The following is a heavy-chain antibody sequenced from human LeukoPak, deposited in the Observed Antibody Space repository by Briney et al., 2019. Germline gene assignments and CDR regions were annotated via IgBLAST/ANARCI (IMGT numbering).Heavy chain of an antibody. Sequence: GRSLRLSCAASGFTFSSYAMHWVRQAPGKGLEWVAVISYDGSNKYYADSVKGRFTISRDNSKNTLYLQMNSLRAEDTAVYYCAIDRVVATTPYYYYYYGMDVWGKGTTVTVSS. CDR3: AIDRVVATTPYYYYYYGMDV. D-gene: IGHD5-12*01. V-gene: IGHV3-30*04. CDR2: ISYDGSNK. J-gene: IGHJ6*04. CDR1: GFTFSSYA.